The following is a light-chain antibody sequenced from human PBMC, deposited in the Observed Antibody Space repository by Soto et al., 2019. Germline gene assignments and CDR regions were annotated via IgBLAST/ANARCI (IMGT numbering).Light chain of an antibody. CDR1: QSVSGN. CDR2: GAS. V-gene: IGKV3-15*01. CDR3: QRYDKWQPT. J-gene: IGKJ1*01. Sequence: EIVMTQSPATLSVSPGERATLSCRASQSVSGNLAWYQQKPGQAPRLLISGASTRATGIPARFSGSGSGTDLELTISSLQSEDFAVYYCQRYDKWQPTFGQGTKV.